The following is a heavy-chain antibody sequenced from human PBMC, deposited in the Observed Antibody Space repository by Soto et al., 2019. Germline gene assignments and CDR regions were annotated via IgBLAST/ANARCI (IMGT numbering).Heavy chain of an antibody. Sequence: QMHLRESGPGLVRPSETLSLTCTVSGGSISSGNFYWGWVRQAPGKGLEWLGNIFYNVDTYYNPSLKSRVTISVDTSGNRFSLELTSVTAADTALYFCGRAPVYDAPHYFDYWGQGSRVTVS. J-gene: IGHJ4*02. D-gene: IGHD1-20*01. CDR2: IFYNVDT. CDR1: GGSISSGNFY. CDR3: GRAPVYDAPHYFDY. V-gene: IGHV4-39*02.